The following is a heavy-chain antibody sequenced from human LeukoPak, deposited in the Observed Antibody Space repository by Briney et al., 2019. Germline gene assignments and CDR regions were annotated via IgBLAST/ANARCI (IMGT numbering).Heavy chain of an antibody. J-gene: IGHJ4*02. Sequence: SETLSLTCTVSGGSITSYYWSWLRQPPGKGLEWIGYIYYSGTTNYNPSLKSRVTVSVDTSKNQFSLQLRSVTAADTAVYYCARGDAAMNLVRNWGQGTLVTVSS. CDR2: IYYSGTT. V-gene: IGHV4-59*01. D-gene: IGHD5-18*01. CDR3: ARGDAAMNLVRN. CDR1: GGSITSYY.